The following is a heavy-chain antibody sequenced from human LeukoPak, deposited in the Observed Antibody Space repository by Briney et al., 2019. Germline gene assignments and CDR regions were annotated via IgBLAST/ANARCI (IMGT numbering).Heavy chain of an antibody. Sequence: PSETLSLTCTVSGGSITNYYWSWMRQPPGKGLEWIANIHDRGTTNYNPSLRSRVTISLDTSKNQFSLRLSSVTAADTAVYFCASDANGDEEDDALDVWGQGTLVTVSS. CDR3: ASDANGDEEDDALDV. CDR1: GGSITNYY. J-gene: IGHJ3*01. CDR2: IHDRGTT. V-gene: IGHV4-59*01. D-gene: IGHD4-17*01.